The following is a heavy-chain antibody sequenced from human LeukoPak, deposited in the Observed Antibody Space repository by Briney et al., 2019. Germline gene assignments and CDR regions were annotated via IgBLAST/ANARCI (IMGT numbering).Heavy chain of an antibody. Sequence: ASVKVSCKASGYTFTDYYIHWVRQAPGQGLEWMGWISPRSGGTNYAQKFQGRVTMTRDTSFTTAYMELSRLRSDDTAVYYCAKVAVYYDSSAYYYDWGQGTLVTVSS. D-gene: IGHD3-22*01. V-gene: IGHV1-2*02. CDR2: ISPRSGGT. J-gene: IGHJ4*02. CDR3: AKVAVYYDSSAYYYD. CDR1: GYTFTDYY.